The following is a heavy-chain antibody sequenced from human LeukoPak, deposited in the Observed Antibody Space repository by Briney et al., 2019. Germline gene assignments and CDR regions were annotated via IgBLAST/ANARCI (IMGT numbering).Heavy chain of an antibody. D-gene: IGHD3-22*01. J-gene: IGHJ4*02. Sequence: ASVKVSCKASGYTFTAYYIHWVRQAPGQGLEWMGWVNPNSGGTKYAQKFQGRVTMTRDTSISTVYMELSSLRSDDTAVYYCARWDYYDTSAYCGDFDYWGQGTLVTVSS. V-gene: IGHV1-2*02. CDR2: VNPNSGGT. CDR1: GYTFTAYY. CDR3: ARWDYYDTSAYCGDFDY.